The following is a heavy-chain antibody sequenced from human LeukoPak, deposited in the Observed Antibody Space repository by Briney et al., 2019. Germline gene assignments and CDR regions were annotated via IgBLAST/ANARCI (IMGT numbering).Heavy chain of an antibody. J-gene: IGHJ4*02. CDR2: INPNSGGT. D-gene: IGHD3-22*01. CDR1: GYTFTGYY. Sequence: ASVKVSCKASGYTFTGYYMHWVRQAPGQGLEWMGWINPNSGGTNYAQKFQGRVTMTRDTSISTAYMELSRLRSDDTAVYYCARCTPGRVVIRCYFDYWGQGTLVTVSS. CDR3: ARCTPGRVVIRCYFDY. V-gene: IGHV1-2*02.